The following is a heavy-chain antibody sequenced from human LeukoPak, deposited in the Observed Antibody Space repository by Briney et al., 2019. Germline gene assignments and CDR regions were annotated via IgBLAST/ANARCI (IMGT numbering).Heavy chain of an antibody. J-gene: IGHJ4*02. CDR1: GFTFSTYP. D-gene: IGHD3-16*01. CDR3: ARDGGHY. CDR2: ILADGSRQ. Sequence: PGTSLRLSCAASGFTFSTYPMHWVRQAPGKGLEGVAVILADGSRQLYTDSVKGRFTISRDNSKNTLDLQMNSLRTDDTAVYYCARDGGHYWGQGTLVTVS. V-gene: IGHV3-30*10.